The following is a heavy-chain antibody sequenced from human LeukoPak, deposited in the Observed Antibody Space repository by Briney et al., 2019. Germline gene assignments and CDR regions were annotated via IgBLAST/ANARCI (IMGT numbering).Heavy chain of an antibody. J-gene: IGHJ2*01. CDR3: ARYYYDSSGYHEKAILYWYFDL. D-gene: IGHD3-22*01. CDR1: GYSFTSYW. V-gene: IGHV5-51*01. CDR2: IYPGDSDT. Sequence: GESLKISCKGSGYSFTSYWIGWVRQMPGKGLEWMGIIYPGDSDTRYSPSFQGQVTISADKSISTAYLQWSSLKASDTAMYYCARYYYDSSGYHEKAILYWYFDLWGRGTLVTVSS.